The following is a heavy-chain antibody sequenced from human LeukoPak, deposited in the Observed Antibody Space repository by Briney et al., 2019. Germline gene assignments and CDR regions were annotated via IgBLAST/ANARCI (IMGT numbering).Heavy chain of an antibody. Sequence: ASVKVSCKASGYTFTSYDINWVRQATGQGLEWMGWMNPNSGNTGYAQKFQGRVTMTRNTSISTAYMELSSLRSEDTAVYYCARGSWLVSSPHNWFDPWGQGTLVTVSS. CDR2: MNPNSGNT. CDR1: GYTFTSYD. J-gene: IGHJ5*02. D-gene: IGHD6-19*01. V-gene: IGHV1-8*01. CDR3: ARGSWLVSSPHNWFDP.